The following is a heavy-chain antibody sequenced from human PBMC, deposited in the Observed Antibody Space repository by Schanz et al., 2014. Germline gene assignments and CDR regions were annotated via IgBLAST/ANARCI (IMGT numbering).Heavy chain of an antibody. CDR3: ARVVRSDYLSELDF. Sequence: QLQLVQSGAEVKKPGASVKVSCKASGYFFSSYGISWVRQAPGQGLEWMGWISPYNGNTKYAEKLEDRVTMTTDISTSTAYMQLRSLTSDDTAVYYCARVVRSDYLSELDFWGQGTQVIVSS. V-gene: IGHV1-18*01. CDR2: ISPYNGNT. D-gene: IGHD4-17*01. J-gene: IGHJ4*02. CDR1: GYFFSSYG.